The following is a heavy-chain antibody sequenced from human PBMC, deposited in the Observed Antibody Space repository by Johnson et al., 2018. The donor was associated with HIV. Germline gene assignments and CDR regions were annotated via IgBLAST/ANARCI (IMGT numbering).Heavy chain of an antibody. Sequence: QVQLVESGGGLVKPGGSLRLSCAASGFTFSSYGMHWVRQAPGKGLEWVAVIWYDGSNKYYADSVKGRFTISRDNSKNTLYLQMNSLRAEDTAVYYCAKVYSSSVPAPGIWGQGTMVTVSS. CDR1: GFTFSSYG. V-gene: IGHV3-30*02. J-gene: IGHJ3*02. D-gene: IGHD6-6*01. CDR3: AKVYSSSVPAPGI. CDR2: IWYDGSNK.